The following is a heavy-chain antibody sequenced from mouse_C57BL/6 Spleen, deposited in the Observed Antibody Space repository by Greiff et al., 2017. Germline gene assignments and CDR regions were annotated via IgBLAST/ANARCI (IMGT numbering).Heavy chain of an antibody. CDR3: ARRGAYYSNPFAY. J-gene: IGHJ3*01. Sequence: EVQLQQSGPELVKPGASVKMSCKASGYTFTDYNMHWVKQSHGKSLEWIGYINPNNGGTSYNQKFKGTATLTVNKSSSTAYMELRSLTSEDSAVYYCARRGAYYSNPFAYWGQGTLVTVSA. CDR1: GYTFTDYN. V-gene: IGHV1-22*01. CDR2: INPNNGGT. D-gene: IGHD2-5*01.